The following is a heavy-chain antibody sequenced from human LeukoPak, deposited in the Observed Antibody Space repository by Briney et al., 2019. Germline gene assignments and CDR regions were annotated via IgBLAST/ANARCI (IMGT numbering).Heavy chain of an antibody. CDR1: GYTLTELS. CDR3: ATGRICRSSTSCAYYMDV. Sequence: ASVKVSRKVSGYTLTELSMHWVRQAPGKGLEWMGGFDPEDGETIYAQKFQGRVTMTEDTSTDTAYMELSSLRSEDTAVYYCATGRICRSSTSCAYYMDVWGKGTTVTVSS. CDR2: FDPEDGET. J-gene: IGHJ6*03. D-gene: IGHD2-2*01. V-gene: IGHV1-24*01.